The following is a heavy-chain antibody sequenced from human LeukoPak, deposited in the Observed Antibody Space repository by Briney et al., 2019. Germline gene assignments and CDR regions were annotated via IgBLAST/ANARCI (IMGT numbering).Heavy chain of an antibody. D-gene: IGHD3-10*01. J-gene: IGHJ3*02. CDR1: GFTFSSYA. CDR3: AKDLGSGSYYDWVEHDAFDI. CDR2: ISGSGGST. Sequence: GGSLRLSCAASGFTFSSYAMSWVRQAPGKGLEWVSAISGSGGSTYYADSVKGRFTISRDNSKNTLYLQMNSLRAEDTAVYYCAKDLGSGSYYDWVEHDAFDIWGQGTMVTVSS. V-gene: IGHV3-23*01.